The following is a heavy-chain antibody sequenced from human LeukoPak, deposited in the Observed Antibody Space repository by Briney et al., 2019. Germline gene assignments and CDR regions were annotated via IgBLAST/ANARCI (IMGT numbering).Heavy chain of an antibody. J-gene: IGHJ4*02. D-gene: IGHD1-26*01. CDR1: GFTFSSCA. V-gene: IGHV3-23*01. CDR3: AKDHQVVGALDY. CDR2: ISGSGGST. Sequence: GGSLRLSCAASGFTFSSCAMSWVRQAPGKGLEWVSAISGSGGSTYYADSVKGRFTISRDNSKNTLYLQMNSLRAEDTAVYYCAKDHQVVGALDYWGQGTLVTVSS.